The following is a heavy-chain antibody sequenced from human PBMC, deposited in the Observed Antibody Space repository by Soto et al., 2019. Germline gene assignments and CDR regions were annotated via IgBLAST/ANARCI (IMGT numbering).Heavy chain of an antibody. D-gene: IGHD2-15*01. J-gene: IGHJ5*02. CDR3: ARASGCSGDSCAFDP. V-gene: IGHV4-34*01. CDR2: INHSGST. Sequence: SETLSLTCAVYGGSFSGYYWSWIRQPPGKGLEWIGEINHSGSTNYNPSLKSRVTISVDTSKNQFSLKLSSVTAADTAVYYCARASGCSGDSCAFDPWGQGTLVTVS. CDR1: GGSFSGYY.